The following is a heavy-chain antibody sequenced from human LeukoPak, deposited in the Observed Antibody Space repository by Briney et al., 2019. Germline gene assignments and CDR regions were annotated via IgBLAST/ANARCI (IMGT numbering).Heavy chain of an antibody. V-gene: IGHV3-30*18. Sequence: GGSLRLSCAASGFTFSSYGMHWVRQAPAKGLEWVAVISYDGSNKYYADSVKGRFTISRDNSKNTLFLQMNSLRADDTAVYYCAKAGAAVAGGVIDYWGQGTLVTVSS. J-gene: IGHJ4*02. CDR3: AKAGAAVAGGVIDY. CDR2: ISYDGSNK. CDR1: GFTFSSYG. D-gene: IGHD6-19*01.